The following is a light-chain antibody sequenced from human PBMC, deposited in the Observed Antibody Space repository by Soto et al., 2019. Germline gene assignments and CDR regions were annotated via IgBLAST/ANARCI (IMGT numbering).Light chain of an antibody. J-gene: IGKJ3*01. CDR1: QDISSE. V-gene: IGKV1-6*01. Sequence: IQMTQSPSSLSSSVGDRVTFICRASQDISSELSWFQQKQGRPPTLLLYDASILQGAVPSRFSGSGSGTDFTLPIDSLQSEDFATYYCLQDNNYPRTFGPGTKVEVK. CDR2: DAS. CDR3: LQDNNYPRT.